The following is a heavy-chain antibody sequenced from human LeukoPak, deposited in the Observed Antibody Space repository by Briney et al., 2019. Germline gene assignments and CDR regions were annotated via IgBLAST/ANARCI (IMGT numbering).Heavy chain of an antibody. D-gene: IGHD4-11*01. J-gene: IGHJ4*02. CDR1: GYTFTYYY. CDR3: ARDDNYGIFVNVDY. V-gene: IGHV1-2*02. Sequence: GASVKVSCKASGYTFTYYYMHWVRHAPGQGPESMGWISTSTGDTKYTQKFQGRVTLTTDTSTSTAYMELSSLRSDDTAVYYCARDDNYGIFVNVDYWGQGTLVTVSS. CDR2: ISTSTGDT.